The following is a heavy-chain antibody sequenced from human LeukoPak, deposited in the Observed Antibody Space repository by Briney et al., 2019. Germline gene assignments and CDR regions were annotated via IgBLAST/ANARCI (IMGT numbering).Heavy chain of an antibody. V-gene: IGHV3-30-3*01. Sequence: GGSLRLSCAASGFTFSSYAMHWVRQAPGKGLEWVAVISYDGSNKYYADSVKGRFTISRDNSKNTLYLQMNSLRAEDTAAYYCARGWTDSSGYYLYYFDYWGQGTLVTVSS. CDR2: ISYDGSNK. CDR1: GFTFSSYA. D-gene: IGHD3-22*01. CDR3: ARGWTDSSGYYLYYFDY. J-gene: IGHJ4*02.